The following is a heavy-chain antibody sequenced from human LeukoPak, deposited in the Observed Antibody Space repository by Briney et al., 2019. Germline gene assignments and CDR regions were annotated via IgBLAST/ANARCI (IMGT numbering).Heavy chain of an antibody. Sequence: SETLSLTCTVSAGSISSNSYYWGWIRQPPGKGLEWIGSIYFSGSPYYNPSLKSRVTMSVDTSKNQFSLKFASVTAADTAVYYCARAHTSGLHADYWGQGIEVTVSS. J-gene: IGHJ4*02. CDR3: ARAHTSGLHADY. V-gene: IGHV4-39*07. D-gene: IGHD6-25*01. CDR1: AGSISSNSYY. CDR2: IYFSGSP.